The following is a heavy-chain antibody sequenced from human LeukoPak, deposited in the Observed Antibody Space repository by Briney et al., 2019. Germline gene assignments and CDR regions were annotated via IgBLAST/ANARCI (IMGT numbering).Heavy chain of an antibody. V-gene: IGHV3-48*01. CDR2: ISSSSSTI. D-gene: IGHD6-19*01. J-gene: IGHJ4*02. Sequence: PGGSLRLSCAASGFTFSSYAMSWVRQAPGKGLEWVSYISSSSSTIYYADSVKGRFTISRDNAKNSLYLQMNSLRAEDTAVYYCIVSAVTGTLGFDYWGQGTLVTVSS. CDR3: IVSAVTGTLGFDY. CDR1: GFTFSSYA.